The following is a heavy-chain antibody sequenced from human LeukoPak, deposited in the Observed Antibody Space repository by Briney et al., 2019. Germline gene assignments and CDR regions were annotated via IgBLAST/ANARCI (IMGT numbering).Heavy chain of an antibody. Sequence: SETLSLTCTVSGGSISRYYWSWIRQPAGKGLQWIGRIYGSGSTTYNPSLKSRLTMSVDTSKNQFSLKLSSVTAADTAVYYCARGVRGVDYYYYYMDVWGKGTMVTISS. CDR3: ARGVRGVDYYYYYMDV. J-gene: IGHJ6*03. V-gene: IGHV4-4*07. CDR1: GGSISRYY. CDR2: IYGSGST. D-gene: IGHD3-10*01.